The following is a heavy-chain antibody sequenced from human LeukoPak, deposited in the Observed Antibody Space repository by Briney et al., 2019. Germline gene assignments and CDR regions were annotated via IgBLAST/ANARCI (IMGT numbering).Heavy chain of an antibody. D-gene: IGHD1-26*01. CDR3: ARSMSGSREL. CDR1: GFTFSTHW. J-gene: IGHJ4*02. Sequence: PGGSLRLSCAASGFTFSTHWMYWVRQAPGKGLVWVSRINTDGSRTDYAAFVKGRFTISRDDAKNTLYLQMNSLSAEDTAMYYCARSMSGSRELWGQGTLVTVSS. V-gene: IGHV3-74*01. CDR2: INTDGSRT.